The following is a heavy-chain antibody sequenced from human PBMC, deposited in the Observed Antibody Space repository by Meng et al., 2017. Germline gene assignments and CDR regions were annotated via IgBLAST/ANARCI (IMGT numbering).Heavy chain of an antibody. CDR1: GGSFSGYY. J-gene: IGHJ4*02. CDR3: ARVAGENKTLDY. Sequence: SETLSLTCAVYGGSFSGYYWSWIRQPPGKGLEWIGEINHSGSTNYNPPLKSRVTISVDTSKNQFSLKLSSVTAADTAVYYCARVAGENKTLDYWGQGTLVTVSS. D-gene: IGHD6-19*01. CDR2: INHSGST. V-gene: IGHV4-34*01.